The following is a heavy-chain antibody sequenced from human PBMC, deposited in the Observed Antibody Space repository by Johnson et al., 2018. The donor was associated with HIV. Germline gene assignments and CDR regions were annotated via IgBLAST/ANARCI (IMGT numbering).Heavy chain of an antibody. CDR1: GFTFSSYG. CDR2: ISYDGSNK. D-gene: IGHD2-21*01. J-gene: IGHJ3*02. V-gene: IGHV3-30*03. Sequence: QVQLVESGGGVVQPGRSLRLSCAASGFTFSSYGLHWVRQAPGKGLEWVAVISYDGSNKYYTDSVKGRFTISRDNAKNSLYLQMNSLRAEDTAVYYCARDWVIGDAFDIWGQGTMVTVSS. CDR3: ARDWVIGDAFDI.